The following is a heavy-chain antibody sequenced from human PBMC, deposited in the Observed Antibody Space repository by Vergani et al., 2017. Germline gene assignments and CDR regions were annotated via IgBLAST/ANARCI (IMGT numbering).Heavy chain of an antibody. CDR3: VRTEXCTGIACNTRFDS. V-gene: IGHV3-74*03. D-gene: IGHD2-8*02. CDR2: IDEYGNRA. CDR1: GFSFNTYW. Sequence: EVQLVESGGGSVQSGGSLPLSCVASGFSFNTYWMHWVRQVPGKGLMWVARIDEYGNRATYGDFETGRFTISRDNAKNTVFLQMNNLRADDAGVYYCVRTEXCTGIACNTRFDSWGQGALVTVSS. J-gene: IGHJ5*01.